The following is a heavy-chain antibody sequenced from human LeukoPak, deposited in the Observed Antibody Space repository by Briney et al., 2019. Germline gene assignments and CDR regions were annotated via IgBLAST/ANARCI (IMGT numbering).Heavy chain of an antibody. V-gene: IGHV4-61*02. D-gene: IGHD2/OR15-2a*01. Sequence: SETLSLTCTVSGGSISSGSYYWSWIRQPAGKGLEWIGRIYTSGSTNYNPSLKSRVTISVDTSKNQFSLKLSSVTAADTAVYYCARPTSGGLSYWYFDLWGRGTLVTVSS. CDR1: GGSISSGSYY. CDR3: ARPTSGGLSYWYFDL. J-gene: IGHJ2*01. CDR2: IYTSGST.